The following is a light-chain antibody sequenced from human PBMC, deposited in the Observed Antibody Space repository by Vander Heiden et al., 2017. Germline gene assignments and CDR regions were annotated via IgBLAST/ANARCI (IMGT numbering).Light chain of an antibody. CDR3: QQYNSYSWT. J-gene: IGKJ1*01. CDR1: QRISSW. Sequence: DIQMTQSPSTLSAYVGDRVTITCRASQRISSWLAWYQQKPGNAPKLLIYKASNLEPGVPSRFSGSGSGTEFTLTISSLQPDDCATYYCQQYNSYSWTFGQGTKVEIK. CDR2: KAS. V-gene: IGKV1-5*03.